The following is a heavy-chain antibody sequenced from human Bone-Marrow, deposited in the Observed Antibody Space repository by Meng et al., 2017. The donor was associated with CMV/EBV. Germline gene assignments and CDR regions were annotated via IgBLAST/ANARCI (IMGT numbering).Heavy chain of an antibody. CDR3: AKVYYYGSDPSYYYYGMDV. Sequence: LSLTCAASGFTFSSYAMNWVRQAPGKGLEWVSTISGSGGSTYLADSVKGRFTISRDNSKNTLYLQMNSLRAEDTAVYYCAKVYYYGSDPSYYYYGMDVWGQGTTVTVSS. V-gene: IGHV3-23*01. CDR2: ISGSGGST. CDR1: GFTFSSYA. J-gene: IGHJ6*02. D-gene: IGHD3-10*01.